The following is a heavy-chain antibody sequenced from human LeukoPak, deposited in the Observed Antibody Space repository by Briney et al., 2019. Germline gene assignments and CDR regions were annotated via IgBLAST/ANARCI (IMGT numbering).Heavy chain of an antibody. CDR3: AHCSSTSCYRYYYMDV. Sequence: SETLSLTCTVSGGSISSYYWSWIRQPPGKGLEWIGYIYYSGSTNYNPSLKSRVTISVDTSKNQFSLKLSSVTAADTAVYYCAHCSSTSCYRYYYMDVWGKGTTVTISS. V-gene: IGHV4-59*01. CDR2: IYYSGST. D-gene: IGHD2-2*01. J-gene: IGHJ6*03. CDR1: GGSISSYY.